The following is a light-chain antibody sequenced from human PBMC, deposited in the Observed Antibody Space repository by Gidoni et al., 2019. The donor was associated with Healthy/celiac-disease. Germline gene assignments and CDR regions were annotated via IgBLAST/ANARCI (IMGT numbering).Light chain of an antibody. CDR1: QSISSY. Sequence: DIQMTQSPSSLSASVGDRVTITCRASQSISSYLNWYQQKPGKAPKLLIYAASSLQSGVTSRCSGSCAGADFTLTSSSLQPEDFATYYCQQSYSTPITFGGGTKVEIK. CDR2: AAS. J-gene: IGKJ4*01. CDR3: QQSYSTPIT. V-gene: IGKV1-39*01.